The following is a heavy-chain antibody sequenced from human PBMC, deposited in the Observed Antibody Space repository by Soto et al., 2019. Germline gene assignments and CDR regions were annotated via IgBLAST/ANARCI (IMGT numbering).Heavy chain of an antibody. CDR1: GYSFTSYW. CDR2: IYPSDSDT. V-gene: IGHV5-51*01. Sequence: PVESLKISCKGSGYSFTSYWIGWVRQMPGKGLEWMGIIYPSDSDTRYSPSFQGQVTMSVDKSISTAYLQWNSLKASDTAMYYCARLLYSSTWEEYFQHWGQGALVTVSS. CDR3: ARLLYSSTWEEYFQH. D-gene: IGHD6-13*01. J-gene: IGHJ1*01.